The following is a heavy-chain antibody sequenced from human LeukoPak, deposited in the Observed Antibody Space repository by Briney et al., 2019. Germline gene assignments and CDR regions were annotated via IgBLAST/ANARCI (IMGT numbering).Heavy chain of an antibody. J-gene: IGHJ4*02. CDR2: ISGSGGST. CDR3: ANEIRPNDY. CDR1: GFTFSSYA. V-gene: IGHV3-23*01. D-gene: IGHD4-17*01. Sequence: GGSLILSCAASGFTFSSYAMSWVRQAPGKGLEWVSAISGSGGSTYYADSVKGRFTISRDNSKNTLYLQMNSLSADDTAMYYCANEIRPNDYWGQGTLVTVSS.